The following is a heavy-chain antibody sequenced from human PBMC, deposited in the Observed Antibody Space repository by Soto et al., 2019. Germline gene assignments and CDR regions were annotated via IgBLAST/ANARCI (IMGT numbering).Heavy chain of an antibody. V-gene: IGHV1-8*01. CDR1: GYTFTSYD. D-gene: IGHD6-25*01. CDR3: ARRRGSRRLNWFDP. J-gene: IGHJ5*02. CDR2: MNPNSGNT. Sequence: QVQLVQSGAEVKKPGASVTVSCKASGYTFTSYDINWVRQATGQGLEWMGWMNPNSGNTGYAQKFQGRDTMTRNNYIRKAYKELRSLRSEDTAVYYCARRRGSRRLNWFDPWAQGTLVTIAS.